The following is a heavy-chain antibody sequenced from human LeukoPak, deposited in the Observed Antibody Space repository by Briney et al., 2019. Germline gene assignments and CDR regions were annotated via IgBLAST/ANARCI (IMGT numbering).Heavy chain of an antibody. CDR3: ARDINTVTQGNY. V-gene: IGHV3-21*01. Sequence: GGSLRLSCAASGFTFSSYSMNWVRQAPGKGLEWVSSISSSSSYIYYADSVKGRFTISRDNAKNSLYLQMNSLRAEDTAVYYCARDINTVTQGNYWGQGTLVTVSS. D-gene: IGHD4-17*01. CDR1: GFTFSSYS. CDR2: ISSSSSYI. J-gene: IGHJ4*02.